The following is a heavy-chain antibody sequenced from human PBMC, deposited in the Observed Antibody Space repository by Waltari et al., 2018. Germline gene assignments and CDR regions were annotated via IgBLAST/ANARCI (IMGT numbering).Heavy chain of an antibody. Sequence: QVQLQESGPGLVKPSGTLSLTCAVSGGSISSSNWWSWVRQPPGKGLEWIGEIYHSGGTNYNPSLKSRVTISVDKSKNQFSLKLSSVTAADTAVYYCARDLGYDFWSGYYKGNWFDPWGQGTLVTVSS. CDR1: GGSISSSNW. V-gene: IGHV4-4*02. CDR2: IYHSGGT. D-gene: IGHD3-3*01. CDR3: ARDLGYDFWSGYYKGNWFDP. J-gene: IGHJ5*02.